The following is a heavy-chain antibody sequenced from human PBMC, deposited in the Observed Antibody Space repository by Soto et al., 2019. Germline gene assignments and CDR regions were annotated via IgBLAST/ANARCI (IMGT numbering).Heavy chain of an antibody. CDR1: GYTFTSYG. Sequence: GASVKVSCKASGYTFTSYGISWVRQAPGQGLEWMGWISAYNGNTNYAQKLQGRVTMTTDTSTSTAYMELRSLRSDDTAVYYCARDLITGTRYYYYGMDVWGQGTTVTVSS. CDR3: ARDLITGTRYYYYGMDV. J-gene: IGHJ6*02. CDR2: ISAYNGNT. D-gene: IGHD1-7*01. V-gene: IGHV1-18*01.